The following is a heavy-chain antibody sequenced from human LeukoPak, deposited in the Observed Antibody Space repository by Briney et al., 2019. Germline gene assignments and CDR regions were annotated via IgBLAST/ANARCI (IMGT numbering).Heavy chain of an antibody. J-gene: IGHJ3*02. V-gene: IGHV1-2*02. Sequence: ASVKVSCKASGYTFTGYYMHWVRQAPGQGLEWMGWINPNSGGTNYAQKFQGRVTMTRDTSISTAYMEPSRLRSDDTAVYYCARPNDFWSGSDAFDIWGQGTMVTVSS. CDR3: ARPNDFWSGSDAFDI. D-gene: IGHD3-3*01. CDR1: GYTFTGYY. CDR2: INPNSGGT.